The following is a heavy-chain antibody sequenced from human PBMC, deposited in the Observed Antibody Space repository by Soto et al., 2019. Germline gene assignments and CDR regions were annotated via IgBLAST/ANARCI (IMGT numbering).Heavy chain of an antibody. V-gene: IGHV4-59*01. CDR3: AAYSSGWYYDAFDI. CDR1: GGSISSYY. D-gene: IGHD6-19*01. J-gene: IGHJ3*02. CDR2: IYYSGST. Sequence: SETLSLTCTVSGGSISSYYWSWIRQPPGKGLEWIGYIYYSGSTNYNPSLKSRVAISVDTSKNQFSLKLSSVTAADTAVYYCAAYSSGWYYDAFDIWGQGTMVTVSS.